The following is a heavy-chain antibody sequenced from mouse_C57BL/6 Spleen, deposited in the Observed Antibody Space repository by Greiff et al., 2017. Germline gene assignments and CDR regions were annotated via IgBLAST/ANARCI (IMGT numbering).Heavy chain of an antibody. V-gene: IGHV1-7*01. CDR1: GYTFTSYR. CDR2: INPSSGYT. CDR3: ARGELRGAMDY. D-gene: IGHD2-12*01. Sequence: VQLVASGAELAKPGASVKLSCKASGYTFTSYRMHWVKQRPGQGLEWIGYINPSSGYTKYNQKFKDKDTLTADKSSSTAYMQLSSLTYEDSAVYYCARGELRGAMDYWGQGTSVTVSS. J-gene: IGHJ4*01.